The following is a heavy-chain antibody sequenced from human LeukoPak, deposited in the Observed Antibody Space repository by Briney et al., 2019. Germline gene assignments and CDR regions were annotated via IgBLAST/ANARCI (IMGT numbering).Heavy chain of an antibody. V-gene: IGHV3-53*01. CDR3: AALAMATISYYFDY. D-gene: IGHD5-24*01. CDR2: IYSGGST. CDR1: GFTVSSNY. Sequence: GGSLRLSCAASGFTVSSNYMSWVRQAPGKGLEWVSVIYSGGSTYYADSVKGRFTISRDNSKNTLYLQMNSLRAKDTAVYYCAALAMATISYYFDYWGQGTLVTVSS. J-gene: IGHJ4*02.